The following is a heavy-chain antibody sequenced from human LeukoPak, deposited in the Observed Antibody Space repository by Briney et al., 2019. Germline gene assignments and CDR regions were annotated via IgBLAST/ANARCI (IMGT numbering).Heavy chain of an antibody. V-gene: IGHV3-23*01. J-gene: IGHJ1*01. CDR1: GFPFSAYA. D-gene: IGHD6-19*01. CDR2: ISASGDTT. Sequence: PGGSLRLSCAASGFPFSAYAMSWVRQAPGKGLEWVSAISASGDTTYYADSVRGRFTISRDNSKNTLYLQMNSLRAEDTAVYYCARRADSSGWYSEYFQHWGQGTLVTVSS. CDR3: ARRADSSGWYSEYFQH.